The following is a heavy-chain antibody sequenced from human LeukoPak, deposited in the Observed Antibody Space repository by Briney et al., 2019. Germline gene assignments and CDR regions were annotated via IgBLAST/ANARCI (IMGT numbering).Heavy chain of an antibody. CDR2: INPSGGST. Sequence: ASVKVSCKASGYTFTSYYMHWVRQAPGQGLEWMGIINPSGGSTSYAQKFQGRVTMTRDTSTSTVYMELSSLRSEDTAVYYCARDLGGYYDSSGYGMFDYWGQGTLVTVSS. V-gene: IGHV1-46*01. D-gene: IGHD3-22*01. CDR3: ARDLGGYYDSSGYGMFDY. J-gene: IGHJ4*02. CDR1: GYTFTSYY.